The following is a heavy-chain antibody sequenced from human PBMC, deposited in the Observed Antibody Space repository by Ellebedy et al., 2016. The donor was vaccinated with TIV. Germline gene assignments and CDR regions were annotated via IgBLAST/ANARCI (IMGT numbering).Heavy chain of an antibody. CDR2: IYYSGTT. CDR3: ARVLRAGRSGDYFDY. V-gene: IGHV4-39*07. Sequence: MPSETLSLTCPVSGGSISSSSFYWGWIRQPPGKGLEWIGNIYYSGTTFYSPSLKSRVTISVDTSKNQFSLNLSSVTAADTAVYYCARVLRAGRSGDYFDYWGQGTLVTVSS. CDR1: GGSISSSSFY. J-gene: IGHJ4*02. D-gene: IGHD1-1*01.